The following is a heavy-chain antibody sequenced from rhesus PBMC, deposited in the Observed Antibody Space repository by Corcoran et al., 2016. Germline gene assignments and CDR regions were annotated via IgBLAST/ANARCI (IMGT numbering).Heavy chain of an antibody. CDR1: GGSISSSY. Sequence: QLQLQESGPGLVKPSETLSVTCAVSGGSISSSYWSWIRQAPGKGLEWIGYIYGRGRSTNSHPSLKGRVTPSRDTSKNQLSLKLSSVTTTDTAVYYCARGGSGWSQEKAFGFWGQGLRVTVSS. CDR3: ARGGSGWSQEKAFGF. V-gene: IGHV4-169*01. J-gene: IGHJ3*01. D-gene: IGHD6S26*01. CDR2: IYGRGRST.